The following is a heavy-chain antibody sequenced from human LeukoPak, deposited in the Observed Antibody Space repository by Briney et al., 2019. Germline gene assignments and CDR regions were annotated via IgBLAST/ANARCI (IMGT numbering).Heavy chain of an antibody. V-gene: IGHV3-73*01. Sequence: GGSLRLSCAASGFTFSDSALHWVRQASGKGLEWVGRIRSTANSYATAYDVWVKGSFTRSRDEANETACVQMDNRKTEDTAVYYCTVGGYRYGLDAFDIWGQGTMVTVSS. CDR1: GFTFSDSA. J-gene: IGHJ3*02. CDR3: TVGGYRYGLDAFDI. D-gene: IGHD5-18*01. CDR2: IRSTANSYAT.